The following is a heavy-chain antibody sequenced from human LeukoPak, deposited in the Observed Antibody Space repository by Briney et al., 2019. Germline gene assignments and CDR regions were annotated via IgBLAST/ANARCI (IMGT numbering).Heavy chain of an antibody. CDR2: ISSSSSYI. Sequence: PGGSLRLSCAASGFTFSSYSMTWVRQAPGKGLEWVSSISSSSSYIYYADSVKGRFTIPRDNAKNSLYLQMNSLRAEDTAVYYCARDRDSYGFNDYWGQGTLVTVSS. D-gene: IGHD5-18*01. J-gene: IGHJ4*02. CDR3: ARDRDSYGFNDY. V-gene: IGHV3-21*01. CDR1: GFTFSSYS.